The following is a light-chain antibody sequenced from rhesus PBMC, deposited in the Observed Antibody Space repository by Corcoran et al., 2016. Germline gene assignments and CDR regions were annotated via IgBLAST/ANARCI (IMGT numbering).Light chain of an antibody. V-gene: IGKV3-40*03. CDR2: SAY. CDR1: ESVGSY. CDR3: QQDYSLPLT. J-gene: IGKJ4*01. Sequence: EIVMTQSPATLSLSPGETATLSCRASESVGSYLAWYQQKPGQAPKLLVNSAYVMATGIPDRFSGSGTRTEFTLTISSLEPEHVGVYHCQQDYSLPLTFGGGTKVELK.